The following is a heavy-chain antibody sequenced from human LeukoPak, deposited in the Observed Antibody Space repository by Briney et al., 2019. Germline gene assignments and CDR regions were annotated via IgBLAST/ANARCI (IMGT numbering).Heavy chain of an antibody. J-gene: IGHJ4*02. Sequence: GGSLRLSCAASEFTFSSYWMSWVRQAPGKGLEWVANIKQDGGQIYYLESVKGRFTASRDNAKNSLYLQMNSLRAEDTAVYYCARLGARQMLEYWGQGTLVTVSS. CDR1: EFTFSSYW. V-gene: IGHV3-7*01. D-gene: IGHD4-17*01. CDR2: IKQDGGQI. CDR3: ARLGARQMLEY.